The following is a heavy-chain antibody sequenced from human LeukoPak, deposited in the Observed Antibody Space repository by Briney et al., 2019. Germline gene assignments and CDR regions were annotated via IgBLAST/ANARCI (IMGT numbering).Heavy chain of an antibody. CDR2: THYSGST. V-gene: IGHV4-59*01. Sequence: SETLSLTCTVSGGSISSYYWSWIRQPPGKGLEWIGYTHYSGSTNYNPSLKSRVTISVDTSKNQFSLKLSSVTAADTAVYYCTRGSWFDPWGQGTLVTVSS. CDR1: GGSISSYY. CDR3: TRGSWFDP. J-gene: IGHJ5*02.